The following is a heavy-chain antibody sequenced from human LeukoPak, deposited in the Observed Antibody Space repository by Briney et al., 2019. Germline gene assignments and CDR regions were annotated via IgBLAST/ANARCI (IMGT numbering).Heavy chain of an antibody. J-gene: IGHJ5*02. CDR1: GFTFSSYG. CDR3: ARGRTTSVYNWFDP. Sequence: GGSLRLSCAASGFTFSSYGMHWVRQAPGKGLEWVAVISYDGSNKYYADSVKGRFTISRDNSKNTLYLQMNSLRAEDTAVYYCARGRTTSVYNWFDPWGQGTLVTVSS. V-gene: IGHV3-30*03. CDR2: ISYDGSNK. D-gene: IGHD2-2*01.